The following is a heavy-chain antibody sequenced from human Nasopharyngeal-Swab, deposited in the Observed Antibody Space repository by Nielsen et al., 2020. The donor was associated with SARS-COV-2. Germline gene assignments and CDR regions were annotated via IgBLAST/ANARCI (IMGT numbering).Heavy chain of an antibody. V-gene: IGHV4-39*01. D-gene: IGHD6-13*01. Sequence: PGKGLEWIGSIYYSGSTYYNPSLKSRVTMSVDTSKNQFSLKLSSVTAADTAVYYCARLDVSAAGRDYWGQGTLVTVSS. CDR2: IYYSGST. J-gene: IGHJ4*02. CDR3: ARLDVSAAGRDY.